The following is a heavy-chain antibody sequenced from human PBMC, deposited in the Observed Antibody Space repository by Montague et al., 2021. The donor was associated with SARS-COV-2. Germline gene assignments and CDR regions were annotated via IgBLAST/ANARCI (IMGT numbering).Heavy chain of an antibody. D-gene: IGHD2-2*01. CDR1: GGSISSSSYY. CDR2: IYYSGST. J-gene: IGHJ4*02. Sequence: SETLSLTCTVSGGSISSSSYYWGWIRQPPGKGLEWIGSIYYSGSTYYNPSLKSRVTISVDTSKNQFSLKLSSVTAADTAVYYCARHTLGYCSSTSCYVGWGPGTLVTVAS. CDR3: ARHTLGYCSSTSCYVG. V-gene: IGHV4-39*01.